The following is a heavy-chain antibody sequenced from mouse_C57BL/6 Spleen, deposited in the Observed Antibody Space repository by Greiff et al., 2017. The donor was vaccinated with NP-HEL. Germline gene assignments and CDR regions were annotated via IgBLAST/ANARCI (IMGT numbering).Heavy chain of an antibody. D-gene: IGHD1-1*01. CDR2: INHDGSST. J-gene: IGHJ2*01. Sequence: EVKLVESEGGLVQPGSSMKLSCTASGFTFSDYYMAWVRQVPEKGLEWVANINHDGSSTYYLDSLKSRFIISRDNAKNILYLQMSSLKSEDTATYYCARDQLYYYGSSYRFFDYWGQGTTLTVSS. CDR1: GFTFSDYY. CDR3: ARDQLYYYGSSYRFFDY. V-gene: IGHV5-16*01.